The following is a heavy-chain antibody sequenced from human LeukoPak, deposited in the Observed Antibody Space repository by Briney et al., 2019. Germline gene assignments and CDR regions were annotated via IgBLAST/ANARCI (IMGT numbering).Heavy chain of an antibody. CDR2: TSSSDAGT. V-gene: IGHV3-23*01. J-gene: IGHJ4*02. CDR3: ARAPVTSCRGAYCYPFDY. Sequence: PGGSLRLSCAAFGFHLSSYAMSWVRQAPGKGLEWVSATSSSDAGTYHADSVRGRFTISRDNSKNTLYLQMNSLRVEDAAVYYCARAPVTSCRGAYCYPFDYWGQGTLVTVSS. CDR1: GFHLSSYA. D-gene: IGHD2-21*01.